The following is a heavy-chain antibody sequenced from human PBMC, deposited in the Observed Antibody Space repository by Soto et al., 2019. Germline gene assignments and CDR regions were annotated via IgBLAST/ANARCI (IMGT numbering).Heavy chain of an antibody. CDR1: GGAFSDNY. D-gene: IGHD3-3*01. CDR2: INHSGHT. J-gene: IGHJ4*02. CDR3: ATVGLFSS. Sequence: QVHLQQWGAGVWKPSASRSLTCGISGGAFSDNYWSWIRQAPGKGLEWLGEINHSGHTEYNPSLKSQVSISADTLKNHFSLRPTSVTADDTAIYSCATVGLFSSWGQGTQVTVSS. V-gene: IGHV4-34*01.